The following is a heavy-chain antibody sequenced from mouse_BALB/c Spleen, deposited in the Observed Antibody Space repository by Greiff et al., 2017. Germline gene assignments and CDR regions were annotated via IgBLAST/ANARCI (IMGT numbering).Heavy chain of an antibody. CDR3: ARMRLRGYAMDY. V-gene: IGHV3-2*02. CDR2: ISYSGST. Sequence: DVKLQESGPGLVKPSQSLSLTCTVTGYSITSDYAWNWIRQFPGNKLEWMGYISYSGSTSYNPSLKSRISITRDTSKNQFFLQLNSVTTEDTATYYCARMRLRGYAMDYWGQGTSVTVSS. CDR1: GYSITSDYA. D-gene: IGHD2-4*01. J-gene: IGHJ4*01.